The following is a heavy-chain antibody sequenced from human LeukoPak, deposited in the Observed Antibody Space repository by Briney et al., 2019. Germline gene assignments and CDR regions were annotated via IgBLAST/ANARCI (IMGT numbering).Heavy chain of an antibody. CDR3: ARGGPARWELLNAFDI. D-gene: IGHD1-26*01. Sequence: ASVKVSCKASGYTFTGYYMHWVRQAPGQGLEFMGWIHPRTGNPAYAQGFSGRFVFSLDTSVSTAYLQISSLKAEDTAVYYCARGGPARWELLNAFDIWGQGTMVTVSS. V-gene: IGHV7-4-1*02. CDR2: IHPRTGNP. CDR1: GYTFTGYY. J-gene: IGHJ3*02.